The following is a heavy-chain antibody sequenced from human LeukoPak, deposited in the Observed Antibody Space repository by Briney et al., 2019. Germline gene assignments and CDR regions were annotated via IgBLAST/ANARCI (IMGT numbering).Heavy chain of an antibody. V-gene: IGHV3-64*01. CDR2: ISTDGGSP. J-gene: IGHJ4*02. Sequence: GGALRLSCAASGFTFSSYAMHWVRQAPGKGLEYVSAISTDGGSPYYANSVKGRFTISRDNSKNTLYLQMNSLRTEDTAVYYCGTLGAARPTHVDYWGQGTLVTVSS. CDR1: GFTFSSYA. D-gene: IGHD6-6*01. CDR3: GTLGAARPTHVDY.